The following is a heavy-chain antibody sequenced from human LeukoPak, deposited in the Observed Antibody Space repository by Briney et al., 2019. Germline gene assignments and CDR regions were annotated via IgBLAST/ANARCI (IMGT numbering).Heavy chain of an antibody. J-gene: IGHJ4*02. CDR3: AKGGESIVVVITPSFHY. D-gene: IGHD3-22*01. CDR1: GFTFSRYW. Sequence: QPGGSLRLSCAASGFTFSRYWMHWVRQAPGKGLEWVSAISGSGGSTYYADSVKGRFTISRDNSKNTLYLQMNSLRAEDTAVYYCAKGGESIVVVITPSFHYWGQGTLVTVSS. CDR2: ISGSGGST. V-gene: IGHV3-23*01.